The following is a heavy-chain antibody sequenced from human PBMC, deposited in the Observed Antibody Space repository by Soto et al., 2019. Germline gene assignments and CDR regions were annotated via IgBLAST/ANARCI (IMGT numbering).Heavy chain of an antibody. CDR2: INHSGST. CDR1: GGSFSGYY. V-gene: IGHV4-34*09. J-gene: IGHJ6*02. CDR3: ARVQLWRYYYYGMDV. Sequence: SETLSLTCAVYGGSFSGYYWSWIRHPPGKGLEWIGEINHSGSTNYNPSLKSRVTISVDTSKNQFSLKLSSVTAADTAVYYCARVQLWRYYYYGMDVWGQGTTVTVSS. D-gene: IGHD5-18*01.